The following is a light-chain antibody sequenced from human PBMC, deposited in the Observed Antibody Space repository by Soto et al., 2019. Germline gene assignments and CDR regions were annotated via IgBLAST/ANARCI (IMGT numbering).Light chain of an antibody. CDR2: DVN. Sequence: QSALTQPASVSGSPGQSISISCTGTGNDVGGYTFVSWYQQHPDKVPKLVIFDVNRRPSGFSDRFSGSKSVNAASLTISGLQAEDEADYYCCSYTATTTYVFGTGTKVTVL. J-gene: IGLJ1*01. V-gene: IGLV2-14*03. CDR1: GNDVGGYTF. CDR3: CSYTATTTYV.